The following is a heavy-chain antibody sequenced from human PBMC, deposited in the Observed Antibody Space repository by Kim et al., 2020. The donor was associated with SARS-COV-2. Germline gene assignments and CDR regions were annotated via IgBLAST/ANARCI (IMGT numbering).Heavy chain of an antibody. CDR1: GLSFSDSY. J-gene: IGHJ4*02. V-gene: IGHV3-11*01. CDR3: ERSGNGYNAFGI. Sequence: GGSLRLSCAASGLSFSDSYMNWVRQASGKGLEWLSFISTRGESIFYADSVEGRFTISRDNAKKSLYLQMNYLRADDKAGYYCERSGNGYNAFGIWGQGVLVTVSS. D-gene: IGHD5-12*01. CDR2: ISTRGESI.